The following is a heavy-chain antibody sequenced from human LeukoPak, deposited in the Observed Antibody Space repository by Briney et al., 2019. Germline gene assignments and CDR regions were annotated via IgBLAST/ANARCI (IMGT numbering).Heavy chain of an antibody. CDR3: ARDRISINALDM. J-gene: IGHJ3*02. CDR2: ISHIGST. V-gene: IGHV4-59*11. Sequence: PSETLSLTCTVSGASISGHYLTWIRQPPGKGLEWIGYISHIGSTNYNPSLKSRVTISVDTSKNQFSLKLTSMTVADTAVYYCARDRISINALDMWGQGTMVTVSS. D-gene: IGHD1-14*01. CDR1: GASISGHY.